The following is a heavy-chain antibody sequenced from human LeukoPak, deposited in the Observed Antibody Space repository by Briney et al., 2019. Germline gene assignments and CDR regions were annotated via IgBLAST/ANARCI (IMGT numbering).Heavy chain of an antibody. Sequence: ASETLSLTCTVSGGSISSSSYYWGWIRQPPGKGLEWIVSIYYSGSTYYNPSLKSRVTISVDTSKNQFSLKLSSVTAADTAVYYCARHRRRIAAPALHGIDYWGQGTLVTVSS. V-gene: IGHV4-39*01. CDR2: IYYSGST. D-gene: IGHD6-25*01. CDR3: ARHRRRIAAPALHGIDY. CDR1: GGSISSSSYY. J-gene: IGHJ4*02.